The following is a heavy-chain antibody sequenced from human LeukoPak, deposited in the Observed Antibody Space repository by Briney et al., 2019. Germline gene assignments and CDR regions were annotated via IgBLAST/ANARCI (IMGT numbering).Heavy chain of an antibody. D-gene: IGHD2-15*01. CDR2: IKQDGSEK. CDR1: GFTFSSYS. CDR3: ARGYCSGGSCYPGYFDY. Sequence: GGSLRLSCAASGFTFSSYSMNWVRQAPGKGLEWVANIKQDGSEKFYVDSVKGRFTISRDNAKNSLYLQMNSLRAEDTAVYYCARGYCSGGSCYPGYFDYWGQGTLVTVSS. V-gene: IGHV3-7*01. J-gene: IGHJ4*02.